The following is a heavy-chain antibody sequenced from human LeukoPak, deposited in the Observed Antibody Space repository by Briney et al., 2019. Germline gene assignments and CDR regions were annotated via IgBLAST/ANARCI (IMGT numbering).Heavy chain of an antibody. Sequence: ASVKVSCKASGYTFTGYYMHWVRPAPGQGLEWMGWINPNSGGTNYAQKFQGRVTMTRDTSISTAYMELSRLRSDDTAVYYCARAVAVAGIADYWGQGTLVTVSS. J-gene: IGHJ4*02. D-gene: IGHD6-19*01. CDR2: INPNSGGT. CDR1: GYTFTGYY. V-gene: IGHV1-2*02. CDR3: ARAVAVAGIADY.